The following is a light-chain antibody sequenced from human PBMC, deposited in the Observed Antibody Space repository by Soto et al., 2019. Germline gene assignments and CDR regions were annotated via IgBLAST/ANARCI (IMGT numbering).Light chain of an antibody. CDR2: GAS. CDR3: QQYGSSPQT. J-gene: IGKJ1*01. Sequence: EIVLTQSPATLSLSPWEIVTLSCRASESVSTNLAWYQQKPGQAPRLLIYGASSRATGIPDRFSGSGSGTDFTLTISRLEPEDFAVYYCQQYGSSPQTFGQGTKVDIK. V-gene: IGKV3-20*01. CDR1: ESVSTN.